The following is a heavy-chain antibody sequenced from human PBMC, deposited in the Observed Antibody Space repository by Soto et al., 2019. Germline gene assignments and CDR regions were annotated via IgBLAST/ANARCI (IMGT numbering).Heavy chain of an antibody. D-gene: IGHD3-10*01. V-gene: IGHV5-51*01. CDR1: GYSFTSYW. J-gene: IGHJ6*02. CDR3: AVGGVRGVITRTRDYYGMDV. CDR2: IYPGDSDT. Sequence: GESLKISCKGSGYSFTSYWIGWVLQIPWKGLEWMGIIYPGDSDTRYSPSFQGQVTISADKSISTAYLQWSSLKASDTAMYYCAVGGVRGVITRTRDYYGMDVWGQGTTVTVSS.